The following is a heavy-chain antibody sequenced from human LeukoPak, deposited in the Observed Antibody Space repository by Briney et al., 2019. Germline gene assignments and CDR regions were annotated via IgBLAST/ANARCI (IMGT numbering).Heavy chain of an antibody. Sequence: GASVKVSCKASGYTFTSYYMHWVRQVPGQGLEWMGIINPSGGSTSYAQKFQGRVTMTRDTSTSTVYMELSSLRSEDTAVYYCGRGGHGDCVDYGGRGTLVTVSS. CDR1: GYTFTSYY. CDR2: INPSGGST. V-gene: IGHV1-46*01. D-gene: IGHD2-21*02. CDR3: GRGGHGDCVDY. J-gene: IGHJ4*02.